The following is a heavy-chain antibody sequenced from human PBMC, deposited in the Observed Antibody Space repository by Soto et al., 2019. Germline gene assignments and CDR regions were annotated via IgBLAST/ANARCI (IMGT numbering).Heavy chain of an antibody. J-gene: IGHJ5*02. V-gene: IGHV1-18*04. CDR1: GYTFTSYG. CDR2: ISAYNGNT. D-gene: IGHD3-10*01. CDR3: ARDRDVLLWFGTPGGFDP. Sequence: ASVKVSCKASGYTFTSYGISWVRQAPGQGLEWKGWISAYNGNTNYAQKLQGRVTMTTDTSTSTAYMELRSLRSDDTAVYYCARDRDVLLWFGTPGGFDPWGQGTLVTVSS.